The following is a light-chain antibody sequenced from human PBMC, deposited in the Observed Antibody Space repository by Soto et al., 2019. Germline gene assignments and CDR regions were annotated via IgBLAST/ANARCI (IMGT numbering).Light chain of an antibody. CDR2: KAS. J-gene: IGKJ5*01. CDR3: HQCTRPQTT. CDR1: QSIGSW. V-gene: IGKV1-5*03. Sequence: DIQMTQSPSTLSASVGDRVTITCRASQSIGSWLAWYQQKPGKAPNLLIFKASVLESGVPSRCSASGSDTELNITIRSLESYDLASYYYHQCTRPQTTYGQGTRLEIK.